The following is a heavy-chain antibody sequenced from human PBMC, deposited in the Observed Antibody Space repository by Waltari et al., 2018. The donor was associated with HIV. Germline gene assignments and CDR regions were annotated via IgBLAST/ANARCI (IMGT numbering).Heavy chain of an antibody. J-gene: IGHJ4*02. V-gene: IGHV1-2*02. CDR3: AREPSLTTAYDY. Sequence: QVQLVQSGAEVKKPGASVKVSCKASGYTFTGYYMHWVRQAPGQGLEWMGWINPNSGGTNYAQKFQCSVTMTRDTSSSTAYMELTRLRSDDTAVYYCAREPSLTTAYDYWGQGTLVTVSS. CDR1: GYTFTGYY. CDR2: INPNSGGT. D-gene: IGHD4-17*01.